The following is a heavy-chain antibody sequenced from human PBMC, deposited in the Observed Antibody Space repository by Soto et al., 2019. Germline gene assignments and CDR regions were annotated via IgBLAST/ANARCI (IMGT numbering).Heavy chain of an antibody. CDR2: IYNSGST. CDR3: CVRAKLEGNGFDP. J-gene: IGHJ5*02. CDR1: GGSISSGGYY. Sequence: QLQLQESGPGLVRPSQTLSLTCAVSGGSISSGGYYWSWIRQPPGKGLEWIGYIYNSGSTFYNPFMRSGVTISVAESKHQSSQMLSSVTADAAVFYCCVRAKLEGNGFDPWGQGTPVTVSS. D-gene: IGHD1-26*01. V-gene: IGHV4-31*05.